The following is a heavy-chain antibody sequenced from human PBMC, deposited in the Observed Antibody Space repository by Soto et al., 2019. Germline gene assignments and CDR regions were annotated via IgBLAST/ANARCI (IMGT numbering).Heavy chain of an antibody. CDR3: ARANDCGADCYFFDC. V-gene: IGHV3-53*04. CDR2: IYSNENT. CDR1: GFSVSTTY. Sequence: EVQLVESGGGLVQPGGSLRLSCEASGFSVSTTYMSWVRQAPGKGLEWVSVIYSNENTYYADSVKGRLTISRHNSKNTVYLQMNSLRAEDTAMYYCARANDCGADCYFFDCWGQGNLVTVSS. J-gene: IGHJ4*02. D-gene: IGHD2-21*02.